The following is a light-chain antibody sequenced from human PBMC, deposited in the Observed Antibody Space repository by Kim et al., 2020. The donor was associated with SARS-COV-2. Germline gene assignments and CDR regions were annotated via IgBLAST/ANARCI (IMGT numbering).Light chain of an antibody. J-gene: IGLJ2*01. CDR2: TNY. CDR3: AAWDDSLNSVV. CDR1: TSNIGTNT. V-gene: IGLV1-44*01. Sequence: QLVLTQPPSASGTPGQRVTISCSGSTSNIGTNTVNWYQQLPGTAPKILIYTNYQRPSGVPDRFSGSKSGTSASLAISGLQSEDEADYYCAAWDDSLNSVVFGGGTQLTVL.